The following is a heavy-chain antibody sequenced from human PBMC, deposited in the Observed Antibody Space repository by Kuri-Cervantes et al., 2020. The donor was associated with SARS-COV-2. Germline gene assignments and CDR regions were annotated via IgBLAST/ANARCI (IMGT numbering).Heavy chain of an antibody. V-gene: IGHV4-31*03. CDR1: GDSISSSGIY. J-gene: IGHJ4*02. CDR2: IDYSGIT. Sequence: SETLSLTCTVSGDSISSSGIYWSWIRQHPGKGLGWIGYIDYSGITYYNPSLKSRLVISIDTSTNQFFLDLRSVTAADTAVYYCAKIAGYYSRSGSSTSHFDSWGQGTLVTVSS. D-gene: IGHD3-10*01. CDR3: AKIAGYYSRSGSSTSHFDS.